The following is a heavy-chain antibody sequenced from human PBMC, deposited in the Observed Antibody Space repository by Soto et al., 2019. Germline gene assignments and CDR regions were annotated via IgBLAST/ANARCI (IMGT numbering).Heavy chain of an antibody. D-gene: IGHD2-15*01. CDR1: AVSEFSFSDQY. Sequence: PGGSLRLSCTVSAVSEFSFSDQYMDWVRQAPGKGLEWVGRSRNRVNNFSTAYAASVQGRFTISRDESKNTVYLQMRSLKTDDTAVYYCSSVDPSAKSPDYWGQGTPVTVYS. CDR2: SRNRVNNFST. CDR3: SSVDPSAKSPDY. J-gene: IGHJ4*02. V-gene: IGHV3-72*01.